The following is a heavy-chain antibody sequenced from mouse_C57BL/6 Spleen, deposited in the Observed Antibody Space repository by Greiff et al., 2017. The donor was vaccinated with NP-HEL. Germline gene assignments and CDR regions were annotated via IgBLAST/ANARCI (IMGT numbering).Heavy chain of an antibody. D-gene: IGHD2-12*01. CDR3: SSLEDWVLLGSSSLAY. V-gene: IGHV1-62-2*01. CDR1: GYTFTEYT. J-gene: IGHJ4*01. CDR2: FYPGSGSI. Sequence: VQLQQSGAELVKPGASVKLSCKASGYTFTEYTIHWVKQRSGQGLEWIGWFYPGSGSIKYNEKFKDKATLTADKSSSTVYMELSRWTSEDSAVYFCSSLEDWVLLGSSSLAYCPHGTSVTVSS.